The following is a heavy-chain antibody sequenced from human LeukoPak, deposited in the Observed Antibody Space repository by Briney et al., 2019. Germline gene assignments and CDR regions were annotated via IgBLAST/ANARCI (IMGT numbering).Heavy chain of an antibody. D-gene: IGHD3-10*01. J-gene: IGHJ4*02. Sequence: PGGSLRLSCAASGFTFSSYAMSWVRRAPGKGLEWVSAISSNGGGTFYADSVKGQFTISRDNSQNTLYLQMNSLRAEDTAIYYCAKHYGSGTYYNYLDYWGQGNLVTVSS. CDR3: AKHYGSGTYYNYLDY. V-gene: IGHV3-23*01. CDR2: ISSNGGGT. CDR1: GFTFSSYA.